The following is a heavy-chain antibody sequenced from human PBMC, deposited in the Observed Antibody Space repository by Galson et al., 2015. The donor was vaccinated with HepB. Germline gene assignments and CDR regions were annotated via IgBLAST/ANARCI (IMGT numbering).Heavy chain of an antibody. Sequence: SLRLSCAASGFIFSSYAMSWVRQAPGKGLEWVSYISSSGSTPISYADSVKGRFTISRDNAKNSLYLQMNSLRAEDTAVYFCARATLGWFDPWGQGTLVTVSS. V-gene: IGHV3-11*01. J-gene: IGHJ5*02. CDR3: ARATLGWFDP. CDR2: ISSSGSTPI. CDR1: GFIFSSYA. D-gene: IGHD2/OR15-2a*01.